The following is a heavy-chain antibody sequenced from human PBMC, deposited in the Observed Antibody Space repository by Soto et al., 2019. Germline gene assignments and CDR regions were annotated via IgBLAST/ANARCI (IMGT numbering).Heavy chain of an antibody. CDR1: GGSISSYY. V-gene: IGHV4-59*01. CDR3: ARDRVVGYGMDV. D-gene: IGHD2-2*01. Sequence: SETLSLTCTVSGGSISSYYWSWIRQPPGKGLEWIGYIYYSGSTNYNPSLKSRVTISVDTSKNQFSLKLSSVTAADTAVYYCARDRVVGYGMDVWGQGTTVTVSS. CDR2: IYYSGST. J-gene: IGHJ6*02.